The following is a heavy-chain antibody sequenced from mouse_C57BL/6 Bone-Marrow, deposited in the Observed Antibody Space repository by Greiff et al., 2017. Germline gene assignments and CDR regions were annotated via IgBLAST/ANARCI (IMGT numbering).Heavy chain of an antibody. CDR3: ARITTVVAHYAMDY. V-gene: IGHV5-6*01. CDR1: GFTFSSYG. Sequence: EVQLVESGGDLVKPGGSLKLSCAASGFTFSSYGMSWVRQTPDKRLEWVATISSGGSYTYYPDSVKGRFTISRDNAKNTLYLQMSSLKSEDTAMYYCARITTVVAHYAMDYWGQGTSVTVSS. J-gene: IGHJ4*01. CDR2: ISSGGSYT. D-gene: IGHD1-1*01.